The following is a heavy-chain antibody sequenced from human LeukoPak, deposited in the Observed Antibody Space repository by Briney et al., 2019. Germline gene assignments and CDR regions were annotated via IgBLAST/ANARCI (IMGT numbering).Heavy chain of an antibody. CDR3: AKGPIAAAGVFDY. CDR1: GFTFDDYA. V-gene: IGHV3-9*01. Sequence: GGSLRLSCAASGFTFDDYAMHWVRQAPGEGLEWVSGISWNSGSIGYADSVKGRFTISRDNAKNSLYLQMNSLRAEDTALYYRAKGPIAAAGVFDYWGQGTLVTVSS. D-gene: IGHD6-13*01. J-gene: IGHJ4*02. CDR2: ISWNSGSI.